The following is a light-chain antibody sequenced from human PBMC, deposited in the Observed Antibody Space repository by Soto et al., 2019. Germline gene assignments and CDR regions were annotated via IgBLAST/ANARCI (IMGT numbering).Light chain of an antibody. CDR2: DAS. Sequence: ILMTQSPSTLAASVGDRVTITCRASQIFNRWLAWYQQKPGKAPKVLIYDASSLESRVPSRFSGSGSGTEFTLTITSLQPDDFATYYCQQYDGYFGPG. V-gene: IGKV1-5*01. CDR3: QQYDGY. J-gene: IGKJ3*01. CDR1: QIFNRW.